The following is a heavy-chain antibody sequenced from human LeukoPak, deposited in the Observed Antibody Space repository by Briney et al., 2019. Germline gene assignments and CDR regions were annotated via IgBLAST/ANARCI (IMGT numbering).Heavy chain of an antibody. J-gene: IGHJ4*02. D-gene: IGHD2-15*01. V-gene: IGHV1-58*01. CDR2: IVVGSGDT. CDR3: AAEVYCSGGSCYPPFDY. CDR1: GFTCTSSA. Sequence: GTSVKVSCKASGFTCTSSAVQWVRQARGQRLEWIGWIVVGSGDTNYAQKFQERVTITRDMSTSTAYMELSSLRSEDTAVYYCAAEVYCSGGSCYPPFDYWGQGTLVTVSS.